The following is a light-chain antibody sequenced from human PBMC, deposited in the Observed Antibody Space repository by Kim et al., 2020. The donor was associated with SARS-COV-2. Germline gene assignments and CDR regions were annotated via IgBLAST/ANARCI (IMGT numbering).Light chain of an antibody. CDR1: SSDVGGYNY. V-gene: IGLV2-14*03. CDR2: DVS. J-gene: IGLJ2*01. Sequence: GQSITISCTGTSSDVGGYNYVSWYQQHPGKGPKLMIYDVSNRPSGVSNRFSGSKSGNTASLTISGLQAEDEADYYCSSYTSSSTVVFGGGTQLTVL. CDR3: SSYTSSSTVV.